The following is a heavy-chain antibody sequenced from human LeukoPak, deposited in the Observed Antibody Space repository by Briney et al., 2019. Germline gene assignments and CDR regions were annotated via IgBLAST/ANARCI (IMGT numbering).Heavy chain of an antibody. V-gene: IGHV1-69*13. CDR1: GGTFNNYA. CDR2: IIPIFGTA. CDR3: ARVSLSPDGPYCSSTSCSHGDAFDI. Sequence: SVKVSCKASGGTFNNYAISWVRQAPGQGLEWMGGIIPIFGTANYAQKFQGRVTITADESTSTAYMELSSLRSEDTAVYYCARVSLSPDGPYCSSTSCSHGDAFDIWGQGTMVTVSS. D-gene: IGHD2-2*01. J-gene: IGHJ3*02.